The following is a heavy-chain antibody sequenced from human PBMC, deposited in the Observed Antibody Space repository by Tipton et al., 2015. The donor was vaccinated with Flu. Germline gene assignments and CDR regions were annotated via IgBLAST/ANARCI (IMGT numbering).Heavy chain of an antibody. CDR1: GGSISSYY. CDR2: IYTSGST. D-gene: IGHD1-26*01. Sequence: LRLSCTVSGGSISSYYWSWIRQPAGKGLEWIGRIYTSGSTNYNPSLKSRVTMSVDTSKNQFSLKLSSVTAADTAVYYCARARLVGATVYAFDIWGQGTMVTVSS. CDR3: ARARLVGATVYAFDI. J-gene: IGHJ3*02. V-gene: IGHV4-4*07.